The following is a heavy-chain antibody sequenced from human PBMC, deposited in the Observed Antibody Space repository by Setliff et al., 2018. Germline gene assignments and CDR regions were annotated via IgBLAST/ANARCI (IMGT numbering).Heavy chain of an antibody. CDR2: INDYNGDT. J-gene: IGHJ4*02. CDR1: GYTFSNYG. V-gene: IGHV1-18*01. CDR3: ARVPRLEWLLPTFDS. Sequence: GASVKVSCKASGYTFSNYGISWVRQAPGQGLEWVGWINDYNGDTDYAQKFQGRVTMTMDTSTSTAYMELRSLTSDDTAVYYCARVPRLEWLLPTFDSWGQGTLVTVSS. D-gene: IGHD3-3*01.